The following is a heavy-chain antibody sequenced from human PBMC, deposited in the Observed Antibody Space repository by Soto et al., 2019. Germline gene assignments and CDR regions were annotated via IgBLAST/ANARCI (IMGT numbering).Heavy chain of an antibody. Sequence: GGSLRLSCAASGFTFSNAWMNWVRQAPGKGLEWVGRIKSKTDGGTTDYAAPVKGRFTISRDDSKNTLYLQMNSLKTEDTAVYYCTTILRFLEWMMGPNAFDIWGQGTMVTVSS. CDR2: IKSKTDGGTT. V-gene: IGHV3-15*07. CDR3: TTILRFLEWMMGPNAFDI. J-gene: IGHJ3*02. CDR1: GFTFSNAW. D-gene: IGHD3-3*01.